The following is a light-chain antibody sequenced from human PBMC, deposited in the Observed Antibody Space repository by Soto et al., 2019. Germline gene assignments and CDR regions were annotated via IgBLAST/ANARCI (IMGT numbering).Light chain of an antibody. CDR3: NRDTLTYPYR. J-gene: IGLJ1*01. Sequence: SALTQPASVSGAPGQTITISCTGTSSDVGRYNTVSWYQHHPGKAPKLIIYEVTHRPAGISDRFSASKSGNTASLTISGLQAEDEEGYYCNRDTLTYPYRLGSGTE. CDR1: SSDVGRYNT. V-gene: IGLV2-14*01. CDR2: EVT.